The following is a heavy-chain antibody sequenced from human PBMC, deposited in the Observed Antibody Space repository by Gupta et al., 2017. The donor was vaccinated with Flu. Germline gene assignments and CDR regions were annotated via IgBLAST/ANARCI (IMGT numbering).Heavy chain of an antibody. CDR3: TTDPWLHTYHFYYYMDV. CDR1: GFTFANVW. D-gene: IGHD5-24*01. CDR2: IKSKTDDETT. V-gene: IGHV3-15*01. Sequence: EVQLVESGGGLVKPGGSLRLSCAASGFTFANVWVNWVRQAPGKGLEWVGRIKSKTDDETTQYAAPVRGRFTISRDDSKKTLYLQMNSLKIEDTAVYYCTTDPWLHTYHFYYYMDVWGKGTTVTVSS. J-gene: IGHJ6*03.